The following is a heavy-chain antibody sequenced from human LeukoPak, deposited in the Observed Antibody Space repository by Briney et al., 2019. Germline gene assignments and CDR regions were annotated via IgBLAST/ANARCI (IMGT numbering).Heavy chain of an antibody. D-gene: IGHD3-22*01. J-gene: IGHJ4*02. Sequence: GGSLRLSCAASGFTFSSYAMSWVRQAPGKGLEWVSAISGSGGSTYYADSVTGRFTISRDNSKNTLYLQMNSLRAEDTAVFYCAKDSGLMTYYYDSSGFSDWGQGTLVTVSS. V-gene: IGHV3-23*01. CDR1: GFTFSSYA. CDR3: AKDSGLMTYYYDSSGFSD. CDR2: ISGSGGST.